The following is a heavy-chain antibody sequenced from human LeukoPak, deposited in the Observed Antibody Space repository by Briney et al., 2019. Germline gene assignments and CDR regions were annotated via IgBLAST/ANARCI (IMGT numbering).Heavy chain of an antibody. CDR1: GGSISSSSYY. V-gene: IGHV4-39*01. J-gene: IGHJ4*02. CDR3: ASPPPPDYSGSRNYYVNFDY. D-gene: IGHD3-10*01. CDR2: IYYSGST. Sequence: PSETLSLTCIVFGGSISSSSYYWGWIRQPPGKGLEWIGSIYYSGSTYYNPSLKNRVTISVDTSKNQFSLKLNSVTAADTAVYYCASPPPPDYSGSRNYYVNFDYWGQGTLVTVSS.